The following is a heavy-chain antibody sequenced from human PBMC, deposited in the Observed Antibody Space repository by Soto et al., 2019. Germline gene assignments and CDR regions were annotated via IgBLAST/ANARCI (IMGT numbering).Heavy chain of an antibody. V-gene: IGHV1-2*04. CDR1: GYTFTGYY. CDR3: ARQRITMVRGVIPNYGMDV. CDR2: INPNSGGT. D-gene: IGHD3-10*01. Sequence: ASVKVSCKASGYTFTGYYMHWVRQAPGQGLEWMGWINPNSGGTNYAQKFQGWVTMTRDTSISTAYMELSRLRSDDTAVYYCARQRITMVRGVIPNYGMDVWGQGTTVTVSS. J-gene: IGHJ6*02.